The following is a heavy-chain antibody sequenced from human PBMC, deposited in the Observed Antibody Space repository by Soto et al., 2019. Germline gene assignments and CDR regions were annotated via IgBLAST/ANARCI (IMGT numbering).Heavy chain of an antibody. CDR1: GGSISSSSYY. D-gene: IGHD1-20*01. CDR2: IYYSGST. V-gene: IGHV4-39*01. J-gene: IGHJ4*02. CDR3: ARLSITGTYYFDY. Sequence: SETLSLTCTVSGGSISSSSYYWGWIRQPPGKGLEWIGSIYYSGSTYYNPSLKSRVTISVDTSKNQFSLKLSSVTAADTAVYYCARLSITGTYYFDYWGQGTLVTVSS.